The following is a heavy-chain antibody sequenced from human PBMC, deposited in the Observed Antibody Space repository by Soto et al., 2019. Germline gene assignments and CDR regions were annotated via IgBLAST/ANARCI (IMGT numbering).Heavy chain of an antibody. CDR3: ARGAVAGIAYYLDY. Sequence: QVQLVESGGGVVQPGKSLRLSCAASGFRFSGTGMHWVRQAPGKGLEWLAVISYDGSNQFHADSVKGRFTISRDNSMNTIYLQLTSLRPEDTAVYYCARGAVAGIAYYLDYWGQGTLVTVSS. D-gene: IGHD2-15*01. CDR2: ISYDGSNQ. J-gene: IGHJ4*02. V-gene: IGHV3-30*03. CDR1: GFRFSGTG.